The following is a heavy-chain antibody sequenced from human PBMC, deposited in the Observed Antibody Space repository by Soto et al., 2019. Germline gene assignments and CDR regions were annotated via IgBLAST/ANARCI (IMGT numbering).Heavy chain of an antibody. D-gene: IGHD6-25*01. Sequence: PVWPLRHSWTASYFTFNNAWMNWVLKNPFKLLEFFCRIKSKTDGVPTDYAASVKGRFTISRDDSKNTLYLQMNSLKTEDTAVYFCTTDPGPYSSAYWGQGTLVTVSS. CDR3: TTDPGPYSSAY. CDR2: IKSKTDGVPT. V-gene: IGHV3-15*07. J-gene: IGHJ4*02. CDR1: YFTFNNAW.